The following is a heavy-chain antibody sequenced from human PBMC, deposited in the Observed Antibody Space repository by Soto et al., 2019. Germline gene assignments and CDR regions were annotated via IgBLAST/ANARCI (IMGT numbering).Heavy chain of an antibody. D-gene: IGHD1-26*01. Sequence: EAQLVESGGGLVQPGGSLRLSCAASGFTFSTYWMNWVRQAPGMGLEWLAIIRQDGTETHYVDSVKGRFTISRDNTKNSLFLQMNNPRADYTAWYYCVGGAGWELDYWGQGTLVTVSS. CDR2: IRQDGTET. V-gene: IGHV3-7*03. CDR3: VGGAGWELDY. J-gene: IGHJ4*02. CDR1: GFTFSTYW.